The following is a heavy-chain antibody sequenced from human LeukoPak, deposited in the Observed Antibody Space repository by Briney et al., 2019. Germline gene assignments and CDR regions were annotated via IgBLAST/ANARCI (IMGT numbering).Heavy chain of an antibody. CDR2: INPNSGRT. CDR3: ALMYGSGSYYRLPDY. D-gene: IGHD3-10*01. Sequence: GASVKVSCKASGYTFTGYYMHWVRQAPGQGLEWMGWINPNSGRTNYAQKFQGRVTMTRDTSISTAYMELSRLRSDDTAVYYCALMYGSGSYYRLPDYWGQGTLVTVSS. CDR1: GYTFTGYY. J-gene: IGHJ4*02. V-gene: IGHV1-2*02.